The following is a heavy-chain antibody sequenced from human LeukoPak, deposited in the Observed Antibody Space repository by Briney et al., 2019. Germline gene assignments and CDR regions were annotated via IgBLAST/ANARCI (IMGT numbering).Heavy chain of an antibody. Sequence: PGGSLRLSCAASGFSFSNYWMHWVRQAPGKGLEWVGRIKSKTDGGTTDYAAPVKGRFTISRDDSKNTLYLQMNSLKTEDTAVYYCTTDRYYDSSGYYYNYWGQGTLVTVSS. CDR3: TTDRYYDSSGYYYNY. V-gene: IGHV3-15*01. D-gene: IGHD3-22*01. J-gene: IGHJ4*02. CDR1: GFSFSNYW. CDR2: IKSKTDGGTT.